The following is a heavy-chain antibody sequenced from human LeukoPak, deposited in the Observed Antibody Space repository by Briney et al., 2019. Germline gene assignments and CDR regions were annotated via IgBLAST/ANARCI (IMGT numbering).Heavy chain of an antibody. V-gene: IGHV3-15*01. CDR1: GFTFRKAW. CDR3: TSDLSSRKVEMSFIRENAFDI. D-gene: IGHD5-24*01. CDR2: IQVGAGAT. Sequence: GGSLRLSCAASGFTFRKAWMTWVRQAPGKGLEWVGRIQVGAGATDYAAPVKGRYIISRDDSKHMLYLQMNSPKTEDTAVYYCTSDLSSRKVEMSFIRENAFDIWGQGTMVTVSS. J-gene: IGHJ3*02.